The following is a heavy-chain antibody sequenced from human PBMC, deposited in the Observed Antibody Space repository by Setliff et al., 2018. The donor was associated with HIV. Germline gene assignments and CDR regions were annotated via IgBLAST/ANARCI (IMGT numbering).Heavy chain of an antibody. CDR2: ISWDGGSS. J-gene: IGHJ4*02. CDR1: GFTFDDYA. Sequence: GESLTISCAASGFTFDDYAMHWVRQAPGKGLEWVSFISWDGGSSDYADSVKGRFAISRDNSKSSLFLQMDSLRAEDTAFYYCAALGYSSTWNYWGQGTLVTVSS. V-gene: IGHV3-43D*03. CDR3: AALGYSSTWNY. D-gene: IGHD6-13*01.